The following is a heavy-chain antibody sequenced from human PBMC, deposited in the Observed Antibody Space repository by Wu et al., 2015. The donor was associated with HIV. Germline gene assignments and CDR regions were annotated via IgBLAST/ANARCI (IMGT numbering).Heavy chain of an antibody. Sequence: QVQLVQSGAEVKKPGASVKVSCKASGYIFINYDMNWVRQAPGQGLEWMGWINPNSVNTGFAQEFQGRVTITSNTSISTVYMELSSLKTEDTAVYYCARGLGRYYGSGSYYYSGRRGDKGTTVTVSS. CDR2: INPNSVNT. CDR1: GYIFINYD. J-gene: IGHJ6*04. V-gene: IGHV1-8*03. D-gene: IGHD3-10*01. CDR3: ARGLGRYYGSGSYYYSGRR.